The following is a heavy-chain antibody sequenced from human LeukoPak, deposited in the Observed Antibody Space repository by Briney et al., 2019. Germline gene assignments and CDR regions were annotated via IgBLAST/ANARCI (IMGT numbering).Heavy chain of an antibody. J-gene: IGHJ4*02. D-gene: IGHD3-10*01. Sequence: QPGGSLRLSCVASGFTFSAYAMSWVRQAPGKGLEWVSAITGSGDDTYYADSVKGRFTISRDSSKNTLYLQMNSLRAEDTGVYYCAKFTPANYFGSGSTFDYWGQGGLVTVSS. CDR2: ITGSGDDT. CDR3: AKFTPANYFGSGSTFDY. V-gene: IGHV3-23*01. CDR1: GFTFSAYA.